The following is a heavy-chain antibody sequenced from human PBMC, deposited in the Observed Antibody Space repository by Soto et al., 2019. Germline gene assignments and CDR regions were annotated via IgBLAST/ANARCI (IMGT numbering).Heavy chain of an antibody. CDR1: GYTFTSYG. CDR3: ARDHGGVTYVYYYYGMDV. Sequence: SSVKFSCKASGYTFTSYGISWVRQAPGQGLEWMGWISAYNGNTNYAQKLQGRVTMTTDTSTSTAYMELRSLRSDDTAVYYCARDHGGVTYVYYYYGMDVWGQGTTVTVSS. CDR2: ISAYNGNT. V-gene: IGHV1-18*04. J-gene: IGHJ6*02. D-gene: IGHD2-21*02.